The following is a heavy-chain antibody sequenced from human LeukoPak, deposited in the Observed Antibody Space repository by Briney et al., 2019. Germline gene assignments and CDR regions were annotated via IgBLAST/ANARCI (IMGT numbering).Heavy chain of an antibody. V-gene: IGHV4-59*08. CDR3: ARNQKLRFLEWLPEGDAFDI. CDR2: IYYSGST. D-gene: IGHD3-3*01. J-gene: IGHJ3*02. Sequence: SETLSLTCTVSGGSISSYYWSWIRQPPGKGLEWIGYIYYSGSTNYNPSLKSRVTISVDTSKNQFSLKLSSVTAADTAVYYCARNQKLRFLEWLPEGDAFDIWGQGTMVTVSS. CDR1: GGSISSYY.